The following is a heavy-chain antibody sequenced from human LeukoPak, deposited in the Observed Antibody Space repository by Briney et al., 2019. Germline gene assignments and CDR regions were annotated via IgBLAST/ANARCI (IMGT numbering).Heavy chain of an antibody. V-gene: IGHV4-34*01. CDR2: INHSGST. J-gene: IGHJ4*02. D-gene: IGHD3-22*01. CDR1: GGSFSGYY. CDR3: ARTSNSSGYYRAGYYFDY. Sequence: KSSETLSLTCAVYGGSFSGYYWSWIRQPPGKGLEWIGEINHSGSTNYSPSLKSRVTISVDTSKNQFSLKLSSVTAADTAVYYCARTSNSSGYYRAGYYFDYWGQGTLVTVSS.